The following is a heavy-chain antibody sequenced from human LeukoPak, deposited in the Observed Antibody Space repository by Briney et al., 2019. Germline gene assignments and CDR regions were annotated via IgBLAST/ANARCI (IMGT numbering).Heavy chain of an antibody. CDR1: GYTFTRYG. D-gene: IGHD3-9*01. CDR2: IIAFNGNT. CDR3: ARDYDILTGYYNRGDNWFDP. J-gene: IGHJ5*02. Sequence: ASVKVSCKXSGYTFTRYGISWVRQAPGQGLERMGWIIAFNGNTNYAQKLQGRVTMTTDTSTSTAYMELRSLRSDDTAIYYCARDYDILTGYYNRGDNWFDPWGQGTLVTVSS. V-gene: IGHV1-18*01.